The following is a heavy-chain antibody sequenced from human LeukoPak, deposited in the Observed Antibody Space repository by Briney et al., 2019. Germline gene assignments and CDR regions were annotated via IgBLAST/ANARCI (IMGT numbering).Heavy chain of an antibody. CDR2: ISGSGGST. CDR1: GFTFSSYA. V-gene: IGHV3-23*01. J-gene: IGHJ4*02. CDR3: ASTGPRLGYCSSTRCYTPFDY. Sequence: GGSLRLSCAASGFTFSSYAMSWVRQAPGKGLEWVSAISGSGGSTYYADSVKGRFTISRDNSKNTLYLQMNSLRAEDTAVYYCASTGPRLGYCSSTRCYTPFDYWGQGTLVTVSS. D-gene: IGHD2-2*02.